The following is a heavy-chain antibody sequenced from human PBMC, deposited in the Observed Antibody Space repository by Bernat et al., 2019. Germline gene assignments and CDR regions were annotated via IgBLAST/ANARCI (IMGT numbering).Heavy chain of an antibody. D-gene: IGHD6-6*01. J-gene: IGHJ4*02. CDR2: IWYDGSNK. Sequence: QVQLVESGGGVVQPGRSLRLSCAASGFTFSSYGMHWVRQAPGKGLEWVAVIWYDGSNKYYADSVKGRFNISRDKSKNTLYLQMNSLRAEDTAVYYCARDPQYSSSPCFDYWGQGTLVTVSS. V-gene: IGHV3-33*01. CDR1: GFTFSSYG. CDR3: ARDPQYSSSPCFDY.